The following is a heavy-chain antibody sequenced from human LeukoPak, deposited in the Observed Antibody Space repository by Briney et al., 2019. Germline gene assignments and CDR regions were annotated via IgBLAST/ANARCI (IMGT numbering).Heavy chain of an antibody. CDR3: AREPPGSGSYDY. V-gene: IGHV3-30-3*01. CDR2: IPYDGSNQ. D-gene: IGHD3-10*01. CDR1: GFTFSSYA. J-gene: IGHJ4*02. Sequence: GRSLRLSCAASGFTFSSYAMHWVRQAPGKGLEWVAFIPYDGSNQYYADSVKGRFTISRGNSKNTLYLQMNSLRGEDTAVYYCAREPPGSGSYDYWGQGSLVTVSS.